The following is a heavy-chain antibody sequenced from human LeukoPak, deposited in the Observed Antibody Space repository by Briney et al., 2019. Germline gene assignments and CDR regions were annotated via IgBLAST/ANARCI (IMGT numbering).Heavy chain of an antibody. Sequence: GGSLRLSCAASGFIVTSNYMNWVRQAPGKGLEWVLAISGSGGSTYYADSVKGRFTISRDNSKNTLYLQMNSLRAEDTAVYYCARRCYDSSGFDYWGQGTLVTVSS. CDR2: ISGSGGST. V-gene: IGHV3-23*01. CDR3: ARRCYDSSGFDY. CDR1: GFIVTSNY. D-gene: IGHD3-22*01. J-gene: IGHJ4*02.